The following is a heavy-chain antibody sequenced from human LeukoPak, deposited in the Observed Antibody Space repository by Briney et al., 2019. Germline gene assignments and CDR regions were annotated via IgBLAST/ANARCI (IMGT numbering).Heavy chain of an antibody. J-gene: IGHJ4*02. CDR2: IYYSGST. CDR3: ARYYCSGTCYHFDY. Sequence: KPSETLSLTCTVSGGSISSYYWSWIRQPPGKGLEWIGYIYYSGSTNYNPSLKSRVTISVDTSKNQFSLKLSSVTAADTAVYYCARYYCSGTCYHFDYWGQGTLVTVSS. CDR1: GGSISSYY. D-gene: IGHD2-2*01. V-gene: IGHV4-59*08.